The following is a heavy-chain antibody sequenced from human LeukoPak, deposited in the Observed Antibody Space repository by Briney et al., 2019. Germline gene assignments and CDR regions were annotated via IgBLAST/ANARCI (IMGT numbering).Heavy chain of an antibody. CDR2: ISTDGTRT. CDR1: GFTFSRYA. J-gene: IGHJ4*02. V-gene: IGHV3-23*01. Sequence: GGSLRLSCVASGFTFSRYAMDWVRQAPGKGLEWVSAISTDGTRTFYADSVKGRFTLSRDNSQNTLYLQMNSLRAEDTAVYYCAKLRGDFWGQGTLVTVSS. CDR3: AKLRGDF.